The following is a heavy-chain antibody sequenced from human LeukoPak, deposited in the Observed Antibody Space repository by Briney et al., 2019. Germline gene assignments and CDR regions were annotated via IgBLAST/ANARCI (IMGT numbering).Heavy chain of an antibody. J-gene: IGHJ4*02. D-gene: IGHD3-10*01. Sequence: GGSLRLSCAASGFTFSSYEMNWVRQAPGKGLEWVSYISTSGTNIYYADSVKGRFTISRDNAKNSLYLQMISLRDEDTAVYYCARDMNYGSGSYYYDYWGQGTLVTVSS. CDR3: ARDMNYGSGSYYYDY. CDR1: GFTFSSYE. CDR2: ISTSGTNI. V-gene: IGHV3-48*03.